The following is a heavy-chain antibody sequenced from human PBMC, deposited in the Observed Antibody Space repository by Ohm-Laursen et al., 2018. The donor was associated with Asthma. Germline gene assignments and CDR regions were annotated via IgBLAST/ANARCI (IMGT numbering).Heavy chain of an antibody. Sequence: SLRLSCSASGFTFRSYAMHWVRQAPGKGLEWVAVISYDGGTKYYADSVKGRFTISRDNSKSTLYLQMNSLRAEDTAVYYCARREIAAAGYFDYWGQGTLVTVSS. CDR1: GFTFRSYA. D-gene: IGHD6-13*01. V-gene: IGHV3-30*04. CDR3: ARREIAAAGYFDY. J-gene: IGHJ4*02. CDR2: ISYDGGTK.